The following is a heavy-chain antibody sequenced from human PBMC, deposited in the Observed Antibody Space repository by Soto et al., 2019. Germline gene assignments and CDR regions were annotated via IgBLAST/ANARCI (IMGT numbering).Heavy chain of an antibody. V-gene: IGHV3-11*06. D-gene: IGHD2-8*01. J-gene: IGHJ4*02. CDR2: ISMSGSYK. CDR1: DFSLSGFY. CDR3: ASRGHCSNGQCHPFDY. Sequence: SLRLSCVGSDFSLSGFYMSWVRQAPGKGLEGLSFISMSGSYKTYAASVEGRFTISRDNVKNILYLQMDSLRVEDTAVYYCASRGHCSNGQCHPFDYWGQGTQVTVSS.